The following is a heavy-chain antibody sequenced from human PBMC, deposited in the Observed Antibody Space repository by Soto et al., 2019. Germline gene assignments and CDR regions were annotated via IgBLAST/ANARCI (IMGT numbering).Heavy chain of an antibody. CDR2: INPSDSYT. V-gene: IGHV5-10-1*01. J-gene: IGHJ4*02. Sequence: GASVNSSCKGSGYYVTIYLISWVRQKPGKGLEWMGKINPSDSYTNYGPSFQGHVTISADKSISTAYLQWSSLKASDTAMYYCARHQAGIYPSFDYWGQGTLVTVSS. D-gene: IGHD1-1*01. CDR3: ARHQAGIYPSFDY. CDR1: GYYVTIYL.